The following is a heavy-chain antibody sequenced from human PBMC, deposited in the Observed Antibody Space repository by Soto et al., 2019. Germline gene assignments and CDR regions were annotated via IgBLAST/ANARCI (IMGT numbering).Heavy chain of an antibody. Sequence: GGSLRLSCAASGFTFGSYGMHRVRQAPGKGLEWVAVIWYDGSNKYYADSVKGRFTISRDNSKNTLYLQMNSLRAEDTAVYYCARTNSSGFYFDYWGQGTLVTVSS. CDR3: ARTNSSGFYFDY. CDR2: IWYDGSNK. CDR1: GFTFGSYG. V-gene: IGHV3-33*01. D-gene: IGHD6-19*01. J-gene: IGHJ4*02.